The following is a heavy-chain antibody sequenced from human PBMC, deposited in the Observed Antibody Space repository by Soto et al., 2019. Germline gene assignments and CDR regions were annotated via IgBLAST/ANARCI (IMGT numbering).Heavy chain of an antibody. CDR2: IYPGDSDT. J-gene: IGHJ4*02. CDR3: ARHGPRDGYNSPKLDY. V-gene: IGHV5-51*01. Sequence: GESLKISCKGSGYSFTSYWIGWVRQMPGKGLEWMGIIYPGDSDTRYSPSFQGQVTISADKSISTAYLQWSSLKASDTAMYYCARHGPRDGYNSPKLDYWGQGTLVTVSS. D-gene: IGHD5-12*01. CDR1: GYSFTSYW.